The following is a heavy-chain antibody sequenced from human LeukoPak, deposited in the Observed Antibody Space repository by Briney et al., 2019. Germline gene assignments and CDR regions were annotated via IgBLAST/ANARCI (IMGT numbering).Heavy chain of an antibody. CDR3: ARSGATRDGYSYAFDI. D-gene: IGHD5-24*01. V-gene: IGHV1-8*01. CDR2: MNPNSGNT. CDR1: GYTFTSYD. Sequence: GASVKVSCKAYGYTFTSYDINWVRQATGQGLEWMGWMNPNSGNTGYAQKFQGRVTMTRNTSISTAYMELSSLRSEDTAVYYCARSGATRDGYSYAFDIWGQGTMVTVSS. J-gene: IGHJ3*02.